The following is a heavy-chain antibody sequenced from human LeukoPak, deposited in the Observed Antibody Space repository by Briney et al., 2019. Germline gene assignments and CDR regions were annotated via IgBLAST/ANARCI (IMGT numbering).Heavy chain of an antibody. J-gene: IGHJ4*02. CDR2: IGGSNGIT. D-gene: IGHD5-12*01. Sequence: PGGSLRLSCAASRFTFNSYAMSWVRQAPGKGLEWVSVIGGSNGITFYVGSVKGRFTISRDNSKDTLYLQMNSLRAEDTAVYYCARNENSGWVYFDYWGQGTLVTVSS. CDR3: ARNENSGWVYFDY. V-gene: IGHV3-23*01. CDR1: RFTFNSYA.